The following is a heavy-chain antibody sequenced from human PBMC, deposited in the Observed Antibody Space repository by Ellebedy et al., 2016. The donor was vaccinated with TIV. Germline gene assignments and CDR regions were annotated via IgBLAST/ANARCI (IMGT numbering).Heavy chain of an antibody. CDR1: GFTFSNYW. J-gene: IGHJ4*02. CDR2: IYNDGTST. V-gene: IGHV3-74*01. CDR3: VKDGTYDYGDY. D-gene: IGHD3-16*01. Sequence: PGGSLRLSCAASGFTFSNYWMHWVRQAPGKGLVWVAHIYNDGTSTSYADSVQGRFTISRDNAKNTLYLEMNSLRLDDTAVYYCVKDGTYDYGDYWGQGALVTVSS.